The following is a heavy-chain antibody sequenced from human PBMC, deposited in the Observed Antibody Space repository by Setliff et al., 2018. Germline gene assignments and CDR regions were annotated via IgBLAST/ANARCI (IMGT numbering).Heavy chain of an antibody. CDR2: VDASGRI. CDR1: GASISTGSYF. D-gene: IGHD3-16*01. Sequence: TLSLTCTVSGASISTGSYFWSWIRQFAGKKLEWIGRVDASGRINYNPSLESRVSISLDTSKNQFSLNLGSVTAADTAVYFCARELWAFDPWGQGTQVTVSS. V-gene: IGHV4-61*02. J-gene: IGHJ5*02. CDR3: ARELWAFDP.